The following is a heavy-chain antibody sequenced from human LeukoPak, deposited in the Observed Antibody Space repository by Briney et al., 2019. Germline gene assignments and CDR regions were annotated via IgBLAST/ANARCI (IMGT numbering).Heavy chain of an antibody. D-gene: IGHD3-22*01. Sequence: GATVKVSCKASGYTFISSGINWVRQAPGQGLEWMGWIRAYDDNTNYTQKPQGRVTMTTDTSTSTAYMELRSLRSDDTAVYYCARDFGESSGFDYWGQGTLVTVSS. V-gene: IGHV1-18*01. J-gene: IGHJ4*02. CDR3: ARDFGESSGFDY. CDR1: GYTFISSG. CDR2: IRAYDDNT.